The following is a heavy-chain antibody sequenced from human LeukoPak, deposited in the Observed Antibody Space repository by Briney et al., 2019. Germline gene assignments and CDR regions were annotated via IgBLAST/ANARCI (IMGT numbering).Heavy chain of an antibody. CDR2: ISYDGSNK. D-gene: IGHD6-19*01. J-gene: IGHJ4*02. CDR3: AKDQREQWFIFDY. Sequence: GGSLRLSCAASGFTFSSYGMHWVRQAPGKGLEWVAVISYDGSNKYYADSVKGRFTISRDNSKNTLYLQMNSLRAEDTAVYYCAKDQREQWFIFDYWGQGTLVTVSS. CDR1: GFTFSSYG. V-gene: IGHV3-30*18.